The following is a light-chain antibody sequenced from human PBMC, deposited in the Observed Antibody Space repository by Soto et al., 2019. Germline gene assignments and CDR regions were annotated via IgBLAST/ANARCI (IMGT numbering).Light chain of an antibody. CDR2: GAS. CDR1: QSVSSN. J-gene: IGKJ1*01. CDR3: LQQNSYTWT. V-gene: IGKV3-15*01. Sequence: IVMTQSPATPYLSPGERATLSCRASQSVSSNLAWYQQKPGQAPRLLIYGASTRATGIPARFSVSGSGTEFTLTISRLKNEDFATYYCLQQNSYTWTFGQGTKVDIK.